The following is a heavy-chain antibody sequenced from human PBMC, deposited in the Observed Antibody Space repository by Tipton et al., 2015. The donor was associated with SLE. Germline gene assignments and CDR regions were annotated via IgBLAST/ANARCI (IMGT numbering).Heavy chain of an antibody. CDR2: INHSGST. CDR1: GGSFSGYY. Sequence: TLSLTCAVYGGSFSGYYWSWIRQPPGKGLEWIGEINHSGSTNHNPSHKSRVTISVDTSKNQLSLKLSAVTAADTAVYYCARGPPFMEWERNWFDPWGQGTQVTVSS. CDR3: ARGPPFMEWERNWFDP. V-gene: IGHV4-34*01. J-gene: IGHJ5*02. D-gene: IGHD3-3*02.